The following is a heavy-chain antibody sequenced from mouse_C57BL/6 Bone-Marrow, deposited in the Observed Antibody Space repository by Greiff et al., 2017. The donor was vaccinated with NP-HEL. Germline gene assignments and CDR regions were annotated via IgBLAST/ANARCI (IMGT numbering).Heavy chain of an antibody. CDR1: GYTFTSYW. J-gene: IGHJ3*01. D-gene: IGHD1-1*01. V-gene: IGHV1-52*01. Sequence: VQLQQPGAELVRPGSSVKLSCKASGYTFTSYWMHWVKQRPIQGLEWIGNIDPSDSETHYNQKFKDKATLTVDKSSSPAYMQLSSLTSEDSAVYYCARDYGSSYGFAYWGQGTLVTVSA. CDR2: IDPSDSET. CDR3: ARDYGSSYGFAY.